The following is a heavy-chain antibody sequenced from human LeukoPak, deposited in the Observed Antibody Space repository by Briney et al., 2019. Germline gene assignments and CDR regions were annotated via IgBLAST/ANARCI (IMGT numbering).Heavy chain of an antibody. D-gene: IGHD3-22*01. V-gene: IGHV3-30*04. CDR3: ARDLGQYYDTSDNWFDP. CDR2: ISYDGANK. CDR1: GFTFSSYA. J-gene: IGHJ5*02. Sequence: PGGSLRLSCAASGFTFSSYAMHWVRQAPGKGLEWVAVISYDGANKYYAESVKGRFTISRDNAKNTLNLQMNSLRAEDTAVYYCARDLGQYYDTSDNWFDPWGQGTLVTVSS.